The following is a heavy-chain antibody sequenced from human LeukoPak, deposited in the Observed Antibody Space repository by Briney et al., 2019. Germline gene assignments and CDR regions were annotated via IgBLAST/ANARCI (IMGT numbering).Heavy chain of an antibody. J-gene: IGHJ5*02. CDR3: ARGCYDYVWGTLNWFDP. Sequence: SETLSLTCTVSGGSISSYYWSWIRQPPGKGLEWIGEINHSGSTNYNPSLKSRVTISVDTSKNQFSLKLSSVTAADTAVYYCARGCYDYVWGTLNWFDPWGQGTLVTVSS. D-gene: IGHD3-16*01. V-gene: IGHV4-34*01. CDR2: INHSGST. CDR1: GGSISSYY.